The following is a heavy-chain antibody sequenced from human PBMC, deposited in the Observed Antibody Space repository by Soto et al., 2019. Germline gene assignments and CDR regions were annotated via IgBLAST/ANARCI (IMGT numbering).Heavy chain of an antibody. J-gene: IGHJ6*02. CDR2: IIAYNGHT. V-gene: IGHV1-18*04. CDR1: GYSFNTLA. CDR3: AHRDLSV. Sequence: ASVKVSCKAFGYSFNTLAITWVRQAPGQVLEWVGVIIAYNGHTKYARKVQGRVSMTTDTSTTTVYLELRSLTSEDTAVYYCAHRDLSVWGQGTTVTVSS.